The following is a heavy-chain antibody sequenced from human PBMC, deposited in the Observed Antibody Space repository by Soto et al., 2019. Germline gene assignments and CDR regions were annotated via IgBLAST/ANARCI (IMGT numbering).Heavy chain of an antibody. J-gene: IGHJ6*02. Sequence: SETLSLTCAVYGGSFSGYYWSWIRQPPGKGLEWIGEINHSGSTNYNPSLKSRVTISVDTSKNQFSLKLSSVTAADTAVYYCARGEDLTDYYYYGMDVWGQGTTVTLSS. V-gene: IGHV4-34*01. CDR3: ARGEDLTDYYYYGMDV. CDR2: INHSGST. CDR1: GGSFSGYY.